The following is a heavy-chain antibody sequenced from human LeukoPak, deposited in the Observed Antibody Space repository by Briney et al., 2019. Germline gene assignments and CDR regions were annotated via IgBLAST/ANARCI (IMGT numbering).Heavy chain of an antibody. V-gene: IGHV3-21*01. D-gene: IGHD2-8*01. CDR2: ISSSSSYI. Sequence: PGGSLRLSCAASGFTFSSYSMNWVRQAPGKGLEWVSSISSSSSYIYYADSVKGRFTISRDNAKNSLYLQMNSLRAEDTAVYYCARDCTNGVCYYGDAFDIWGQGTMVTVSS. CDR3: ARDCTNGVCYYGDAFDI. CDR1: GFTFSSYS. J-gene: IGHJ3*02.